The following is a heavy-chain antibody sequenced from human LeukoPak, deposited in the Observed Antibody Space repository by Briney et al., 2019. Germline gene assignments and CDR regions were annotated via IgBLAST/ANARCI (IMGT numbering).Heavy chain of an antibody. J-gene: IGHJ4*02. Sequence: PSETLSLTCAVYGGSFSGYYWSWIRQPPGKGLEWIGEINHSGSTNYNPSLKSRVTISVDTSKNQFSLKLSSVTAADTAVYYCARAVGRLLNYWGQGTLVTVSS. D-gene: IGHD2/OR15-2a*01. V-gene: IGHV4-34*01. CDR2: INHSGST. CDR3: ARAVGRLLNY. CDR1: GGSFSGYY.